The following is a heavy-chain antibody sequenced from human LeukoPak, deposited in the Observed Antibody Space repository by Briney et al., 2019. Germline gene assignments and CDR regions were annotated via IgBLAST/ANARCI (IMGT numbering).Heavy chain of an antibody. CDR3: ARGRYDWNDVGYFDY. Sequence: GGSLRLSCAASGFTFSTYAMSWVRQAPGKGLEWVSAIFGNGRTTYSADSVKGRFAISRDNSKDTLYLQMNSLRAEDTAVYYCARGRYDWNDVGYFDYWGQGTLVSVSS. CDR2: IFGNGRTT. J-gene: IGHJ4*02. D-gene: IGHD1-1*01. V-gene: IGHV3-23*01. CDR1: GFTFSTYA.